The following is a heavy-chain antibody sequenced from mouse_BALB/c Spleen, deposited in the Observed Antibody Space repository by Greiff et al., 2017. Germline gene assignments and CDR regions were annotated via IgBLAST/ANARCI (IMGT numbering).Heavy chain of an antibody. CDR1: GFTFSSFG. CDR3: ARAPFTTATTGYAMDY. CDR2: ISSGSSTI. D-gene: IGHD1-2*01. V-gene: IGHV5-17*02. J-gene: IGHJ4*01. Sequence: EVMLVESGGGLVQPGGSRKLSCAASGFTFSSFGMHWVRQAPEKGLEWVAYISSGSSTIYYADTVKGRFTISRDNPKNTLFLQMTSLRSEDTAMYYCARAPFTTATTGYAMDYWGQGTSVTVSS.